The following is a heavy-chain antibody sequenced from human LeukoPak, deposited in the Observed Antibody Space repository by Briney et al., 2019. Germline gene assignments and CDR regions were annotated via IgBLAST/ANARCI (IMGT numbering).Heavy chain of an antibody. J-gene: IGHJ4*02. D-gene: IGHD3-10*01. CDR1: GYTFTGYY. Sequence: ASVKVSCKASGYTFTGYYIHWVRQAPGQGLEWMGWINPNSGGTNYAQKFQGRVTMTRDTSISTAYMELSRLRSDDTAVYYCARGIPLRGVASDYWGQGTLVTVSS. V-gene: IGHV1-2*02. CDR2: INPNSGGT. CDR3: ARGIPLRGVASDY.